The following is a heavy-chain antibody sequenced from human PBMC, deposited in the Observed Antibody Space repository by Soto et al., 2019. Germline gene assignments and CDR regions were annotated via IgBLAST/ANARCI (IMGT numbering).Heavy chain of an antibody. CDR3: ARDGGGDSSGFDY. V-gene: IGHV3-33*01. J-gene: IGHJ4*02. D-gene: IGHD3-16*01. CDR2: IWYDGSNK. CDR1: GFTFSSYG. Sequence: QVQLVESGGGVVQPGRSLRLSCAASGFTFSSYGMHWVRQAPGKGLEWVAVIWYDGSNKYYADSVKGRFTISRDNSKNTLYLQMNSLGAEDTAVYYCARDGGGDSSGFDYWGQGTLVTVSS.